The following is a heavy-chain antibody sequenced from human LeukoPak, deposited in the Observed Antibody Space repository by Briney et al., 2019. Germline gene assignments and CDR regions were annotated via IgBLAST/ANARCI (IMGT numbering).Heavy chain of an antibody. V-gene: IGHV3-30-3*01. J-gene: IGHJ4*02. CDR2: ISYDGSNK. D-gene: IGHD2-2*01. Sequence: GRSLRLSCAASGFTFSSYAMHWVRQAPGKGLEWVAVISYDGSNKYYADSVKGRFTISRDNSKNTLYLQMNSLRAEDTAVYYCVRDQIIVVVPAAMGWLFDYWGQGTLVTVSS. CDR1: GFTFSSYA. CDR3: VRDQIIVVVPAAMGWLFDY.